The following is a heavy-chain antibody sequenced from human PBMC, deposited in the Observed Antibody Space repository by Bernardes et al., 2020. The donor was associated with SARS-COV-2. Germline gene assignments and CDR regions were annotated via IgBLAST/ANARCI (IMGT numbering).Heavy chain of an antibody. J-gene: IGHJ4*02. Sequence: SETLSLTCAVSGVSFSSCSWAWFRQPPGKRLEWNGQISPGGNTNYNPSLKSRVTISVDASKNQCSLKMNTGTAADTAVYSCARHPGPPSGDHLWGQGSLVTVSP. CDR1: GVSFSSCS. V-gene: IGHV4-34*01. CDR3: ARHPGPPSGDHL. D-gene: IGHD4-17*01. CDR2: ISPGGNT.